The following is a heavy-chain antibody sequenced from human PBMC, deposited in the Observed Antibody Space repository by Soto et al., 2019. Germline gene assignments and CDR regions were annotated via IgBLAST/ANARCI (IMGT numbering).Heavy chain of an antibody. CDR2: IYYSGST. CDR1: GGSVSSGSYY. CDR3: ARSYGDYPGY. D-gene: IGHD4-17*01. J-gene: IGHJ4*02. Sequence: QVQLQESGPGLVKPSETLSLTCTVSGGSVSSGSYYWSWIRQPPGKGLEWIGYIYYSGSTNYNPSLKSRVTISVDTSKNQFSLKLSSVTDADTAVYYCARSYGDYPGYWGQGTLVTVSS. V-gene: IGHV4-61*01.